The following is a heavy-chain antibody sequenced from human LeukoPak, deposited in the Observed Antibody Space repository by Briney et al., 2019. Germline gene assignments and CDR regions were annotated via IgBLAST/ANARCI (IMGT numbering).Heavy chain of an antibody. V-gene: IGHV1-8*03. CDR3: ARGKRWEPRLFDY. D-gene: IGHD1-26*01. J-gene: IGHJ4*02. CDR1: GYTFSNYD. CDR2: MNPNSGNT. Sequence: GASVRVSCKASGYTFSNYDINWVRQATGQGLEWMGWMNPNSGNTGYAQKFQGRVTITRNTSISTAYMELRSLRSEDTAVYYCARGKRWEPRLFDYWGQGTLVTVSS.